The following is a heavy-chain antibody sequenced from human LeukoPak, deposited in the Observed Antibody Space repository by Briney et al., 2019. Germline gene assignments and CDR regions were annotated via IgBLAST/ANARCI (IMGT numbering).Heavy chain of an antibody. J-gene: IGHJ6*04. CDR2: IDKDGSEK. D-gene: IGHD3-10*01. CDR1: GFTFSKYW. CDR3: ATYTQHFGAPGTDY. V-gene: IGHV3-7*01. Sequence: GGSPRLSCAVSGFTFSKYWMRWVRQAPGKGLEWVASIDKDGSEKRYVDTVEGRFTIFRDNAKNSVYLQMTSLGDEDTAVYYCATYTQHFGAPGTDYWGKGTTVTVSS.